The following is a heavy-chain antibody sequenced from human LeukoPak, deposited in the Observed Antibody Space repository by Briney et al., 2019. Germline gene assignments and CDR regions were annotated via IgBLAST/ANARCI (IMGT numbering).Heavy chain of an antibody. CDR2: IYYSGST. V-gene: IGHV4-59*08. CDR1: GGSISSYY. J-gene: IGHJ4*02. D-gene: IGHD5-24*01. Sequence: PSETLSLTCTVSGGSISSYYWSWIRQPPGKGLEWIGYIYYSGSTNYNPSLKSRVTISVDTSKNQFSLKLSSVTAADTAVYYCATYSDGWHYFDSWGQGMLVTVSS. CDR3: ATYSDGWHYFDS.